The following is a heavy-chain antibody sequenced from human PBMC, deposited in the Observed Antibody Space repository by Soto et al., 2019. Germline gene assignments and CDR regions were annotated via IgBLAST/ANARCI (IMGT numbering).Heavy chain of an antibody. CDR3: ARAFAGSGAYWYFDL. D-gene: IGHD6-19*01. J-gene: IGHJ2*01. CDR2: GYHSVSI. Sequence: PAETLSLTCTVSVGSITDYYWSWIRQPPGKALEWIGYGYHSVSIHYNPSLKTRVTISVDTSENQFSLRLSSVTAADTAVYYCARAFAGSGAYWYFDLWGRGTLVTVSS. CDR1: VGSITDYY. V-gene: IGHV4-59*01.